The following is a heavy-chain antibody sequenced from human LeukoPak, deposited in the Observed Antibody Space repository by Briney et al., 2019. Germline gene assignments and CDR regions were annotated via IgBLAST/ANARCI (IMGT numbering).Heavy chain of an antibody. CDR1: GFTFRNFW. J-gene: IGHJ4*02. CDR2: IKHDGSEE. V-gene: IGHV3-7*01. CDR3: ARSYSSSSLDY. Sequence: GGSLRLSCAASGFTFRNFWMSWVRQAPGKGVEWMANIKHDGSEEYYVDSVKGRFTISRDNAKNTLYLQMNSLRAEDTAVYYCARSYSSSSLDYWGQGTLVTVSS. D-gene: IGHD6-6*01.